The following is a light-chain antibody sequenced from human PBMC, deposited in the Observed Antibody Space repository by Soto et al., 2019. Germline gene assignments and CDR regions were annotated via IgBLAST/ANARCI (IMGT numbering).Light chain of an antibody. J-gene: IGLJ3*02. CDR2: DVS. CDR3: SSYTSTMTLV. Sequence: QSVLTQPASVSGSPGQSITISCTGTSSDVGGYNYVSWYQQRPGKAPKLMIYDVSYRPSGVSNRFSGSKSGNTASLTISGLQAEDEADYYCSSYTSTMTLVFGGGTKLTVL. V-gene: IGLV2-14*01. CDR1: SSDVGGYNY.